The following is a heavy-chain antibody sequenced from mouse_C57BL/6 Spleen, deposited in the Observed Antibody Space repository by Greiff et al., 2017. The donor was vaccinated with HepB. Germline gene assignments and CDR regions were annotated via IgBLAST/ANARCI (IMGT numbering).Heavy chain of an antibody. CDR3: ARRCLYYGSSYGAMDY. D-gene: IGHD1-1*01. CDR1: GYPFTGYW. CDR2: ILPGSGST. Sequence: QVQLQQSGAELMKPGASVKLSCKATGYPFTGYWIEWVKQRPGHGLEWIGEILPGSGSTNYNEKFKGKVTFTADTSSNTAYMQLSSLTTEDTAIYYGARRCLYYGSSYGAMDYWGQGTSVTVSS. V-gene: IGHV1-9*01. J-gene: IGHJ4*01.